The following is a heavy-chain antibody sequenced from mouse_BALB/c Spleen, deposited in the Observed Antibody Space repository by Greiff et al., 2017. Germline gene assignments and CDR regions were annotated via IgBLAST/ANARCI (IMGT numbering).Heavy chain of an antibody. Sequence: EVKLVESGGGLVQPGGSLRLSCATSGFTFTDYYMSWVRQPPGKALEWLGFIRNIANGYTTEYSASVKGRFTISRDNSQSILYLQMNTLRAEDSATYYCARDSPYYYGSSPYAMDYWGQGTSVTVSS. J-gene: IGHJ4*01. CDR3: ARDSPYYYGSSPYAMDY. CDR2: IRNIANGYTT. CDR1: GFTFTDYY. V-gene: IGHV7-3*02. D-gene: IGHD1-1*01.